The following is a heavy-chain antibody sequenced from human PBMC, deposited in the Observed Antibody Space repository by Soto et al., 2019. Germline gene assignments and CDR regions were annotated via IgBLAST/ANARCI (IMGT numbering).Heavy chain of an antibody. CDR3: ARSITMIVVVPTGDAFDI. CDR2: IYYSGST. D-gene: IGHD3-22*01. V-gene: IGHV4-28*01. CDR1: GYSISSSNW. Sequence: QVQLQESGPGLVKPSDTLSLTCAVSGYSISSSNWWGWIRQPPGKGLEWIGYIYYSGSTYYNPSLKSRVTMSVDTSKNQFSLKLSFVTAVDTAVYYCARSITMIVVVPTGDAFDIWGQGTMVTVSS. J-gene: IGHJ3*02.